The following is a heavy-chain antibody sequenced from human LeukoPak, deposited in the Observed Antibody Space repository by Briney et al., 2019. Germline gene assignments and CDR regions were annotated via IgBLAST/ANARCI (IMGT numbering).Heavy chain of an antibody. V-gene: IGHV4-39*01. CDR2: IYYRGTT. Sequence: PSETLSLTCTVSGGSISSSFYYWGWIRQPPGKGLEWIGSIYYRGTTYYNPSLKSRVTIPVDTSKTQFSLQLSSVTAADTAVYYCARTFYGSGSSFDYWGQGTLVTVSS. CDR1: GGSISSSFYY. D-gene: IGHD3-10*01. J-gene: IGHJ4*02. CDR3: ARTFYGSGSSFDY.